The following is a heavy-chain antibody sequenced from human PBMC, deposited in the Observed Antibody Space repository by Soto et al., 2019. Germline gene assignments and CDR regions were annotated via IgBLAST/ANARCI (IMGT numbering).Heavy chain of an antibody. V-gene: IGHV1-8*01. Sequence: ASVKVSCKASGHTYSTYDINWVRQATGQGLEGMGWMNPNNGNTGYAQKFQGRVTMTRDTSISTAYFELIGLKYEDTAVHYWGRREERSGPTYFDYCGQGTLVTVSS. CDR2: MNPNNGNT. CDR1: GHTYSTYD. J-gene: IGHJ4*02. CDR3: GRREERSGPTYFDY.